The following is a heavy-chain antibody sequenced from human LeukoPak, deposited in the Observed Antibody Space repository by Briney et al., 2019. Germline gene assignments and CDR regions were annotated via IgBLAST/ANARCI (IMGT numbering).Heavy chain of an antibody. Sequence: PSETLSLTCTVSGVSISSYYWSWIRQPPGKGLEWIGYIYYSGSTNYNPSLKSRVTISVDTSKNQFSLKLSSATAADTAVYYCARVRWGGDYYYYYMDVWGKGTTVTVSS. D-gene: IGHD4-23*01. CDR1: GVSISSYY. J-gene: IGHJ6*03. CDR2: IYYSGST. V-gene: IGHV4-59*01. CDR3: ARVRWGGDYYYYYMDV.